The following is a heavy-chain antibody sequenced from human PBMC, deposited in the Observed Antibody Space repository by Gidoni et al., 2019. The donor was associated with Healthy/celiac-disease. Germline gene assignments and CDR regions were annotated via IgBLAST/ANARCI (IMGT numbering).Heavy chain of an antibody. Sequence: EVQLLESGGGLVQPGGSLSLSCAASGFTSSSYSMRWVRQAPGKEREWVSAISGSGGITYYADSVKGRFTISIDNSKNTLYLQMNSLRAEDTAVYYCASSPICGGDCYSGWYYYGMDVWGQGTTVTVSS. CDR1: GFTSSSYS. J-gene: IGHJ6*02. D-gene: IGHD2-21*01. CDR3: ASSPICGGDCYSGWYYYGMDV. CDR2: ISGSGGIT. V-gene: IGHV3-23*01.